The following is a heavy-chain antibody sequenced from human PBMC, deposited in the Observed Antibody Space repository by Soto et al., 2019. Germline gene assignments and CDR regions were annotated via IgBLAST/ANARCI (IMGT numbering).Heavy chain of an antibody. Sequence: PGGSLRLSCRASGFTFSRSAMTWVRQPPGQGLEWVASISDSGGSRCGTYYADSVKGRFPISRDNSNNTLYLQVDSLRGADTAIYYCAGAKAVVVASLGIWGQGTMVTVSS. CDR3: AGAKAVVVASLGI. D-gene: IGHD2-15*01. CDR1: GFTFSRSA. CDR2: ISDSGGSRCGT. J-gene: IGHJ3*02. V-gene: IGHV3-23*01.